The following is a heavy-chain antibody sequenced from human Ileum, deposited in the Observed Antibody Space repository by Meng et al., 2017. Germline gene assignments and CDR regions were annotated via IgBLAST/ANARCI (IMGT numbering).Heavy chain of an antibody. V-gene: IGHV4-4*02. CDR3: ARDLLGPAIAASGYFDP. J-gene: IGHJ5*02. D-gene: IGHD5-12*01. Sequence: QVQRQVSVAEWVTPSGTLSLTCAVSGGSIRDSNCWSWVRQPPGKGLEWIGEIYHTGSTNYNPSLKSRVTMSLDKSKNQFFLDLTSVTAADMAVYYCARDLLGPAIAASGYFDPWGQGTLVTVSS. CDR2: IYHTGST. CDR1: GGSIRDSNC.